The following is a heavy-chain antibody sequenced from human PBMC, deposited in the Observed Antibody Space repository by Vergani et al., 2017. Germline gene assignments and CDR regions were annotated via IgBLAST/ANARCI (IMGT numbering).Heavy chain of an antibody. CDR2: IIPILGIA. D-gene: IGHD4-17*01. CDR1: GGTFSSYT. J-gene: IGHJ5*02. V-gene: IGHV1-69*02. Sequence: QVQLVQSGAEVKKPGSSVKVSCKASGGTFSSYTISWVRQAPGQGLEWMGRIIPILGIANYAQKFQGRVTITADKSTSTAYMELCSLRSEDTAVYYCARGDYGLLRFDPWGQGTLVTVSS. CDR3: ARGDYGLLRFDP.